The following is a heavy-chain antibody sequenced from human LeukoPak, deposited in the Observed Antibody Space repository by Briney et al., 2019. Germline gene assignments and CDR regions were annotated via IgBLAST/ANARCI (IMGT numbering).Heavy chain of an antibody. D-gene: IGHD6-13*01. J-gene: IGHJ4*02. Sequence: GGSLRLSCAASGFTFSSYAMSWVRQAPGKGLEWVSGISGSGGYTYYADSVKGRFTISRDNAKNSLYLQMNSLRAEDTAVYYCARKIASAGDYYFDYWGQGTLVTVSS. CDR3: ARKIASAGDYYFDY. CDR2: ISGSGGYT. V-gene: IGHV3-23*01. CDR1: GFTFSSYA.